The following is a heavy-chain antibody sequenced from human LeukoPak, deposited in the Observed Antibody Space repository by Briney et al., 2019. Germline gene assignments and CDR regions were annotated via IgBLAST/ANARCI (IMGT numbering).Heavy chain of an antibody. Sequence: ASVKVSCKASGGTFSSYAISWVRQAPGQGLEWMGGIIPIFGTANYAQKFQGRVTITADESTSTAYMELSSLRSEDTAVYYCARNLGYCSGGSCYTPFDYWGQGTLVTVSP. CDR2: IIPIFGTA. CDR3: ARNLGYCSGGSCYTPFDY. J-gene: IGHJ4*02. D-gene: IGHD2-15*01. CDR1: GGTFSSYA. V-gene: IGHV1-69*13.